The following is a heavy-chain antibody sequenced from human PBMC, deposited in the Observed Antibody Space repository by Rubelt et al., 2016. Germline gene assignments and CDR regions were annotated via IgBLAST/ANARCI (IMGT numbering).Heavy chain of an antibody. CDR2: IFYRGST. CDR1: GGSISSYY. D-gene: IGHD4-17*01. J-gene: IGHJ4*02. Sequence: QVQLQESGPGLVKPSETLSHTYTVSGGSISSYYWSWIRQPPGKGLEWIGYIFYRGSTNYNPSLKSRVTISVDTSRNQVSLSLSSVTAADSAVYYCARESTTTVTNGPFDYWGQGTLVTVSS. V-gene: IGHV4-59*01. CDR3: ARESTTTVTNGPFDY.